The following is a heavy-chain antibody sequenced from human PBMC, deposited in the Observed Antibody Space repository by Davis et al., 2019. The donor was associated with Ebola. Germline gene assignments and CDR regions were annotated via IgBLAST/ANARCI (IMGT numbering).Heavy chain of an antibody. CDR2: ISSYSSYI. CDR3: ARELGFNYYYYMDV. CDR1: GFTVNNHY. Sequence: PGGSLRLSCAASGFTVNNHYMSWVRQAPGKGLEWVSSISSYSSYIYYADSVKGRFTISRDNAKNSLYLQMNSLRAEDTAVYYCARELGFNYYYYMDVWGKGTTVTVSS. J-gene: IGHJ6*03. D-gene: IGHD7-27*01. V-gene: IGHV3-21*01.